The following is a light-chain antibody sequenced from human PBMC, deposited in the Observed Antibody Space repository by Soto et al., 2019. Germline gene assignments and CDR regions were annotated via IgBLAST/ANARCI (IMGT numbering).Light chain of an antibody. V-gene: IGLV2-14*01. J-gene: IGLJ1*01. CDR1: SSDVGCYNY. Sequence: QSALTQPASVYRSPGQSITISCTGTSSDVGCYNYVSWYQQHPGKAPKLMIYDVSNRPSGVSNRFSGSKSGNTASLTISGLQAEDEADYYCSSYTSSSTLGGYVFGTGTKVTVL. CDR3: SSYTSSSTLGGYV. CDR2: DVS.